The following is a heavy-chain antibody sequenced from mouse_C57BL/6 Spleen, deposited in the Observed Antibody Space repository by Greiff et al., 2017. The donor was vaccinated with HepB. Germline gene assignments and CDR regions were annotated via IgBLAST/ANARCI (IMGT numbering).Heavy chain of an antibody. J-gene: IGHJ2*01. CDR3: ARGFTTVPYFDY. D-gene: IGHD1-1*01. CDR1: GYSFTGYY. V-gene: IGHV1-42*01. CDR2: INPSTGGT. Sequence: DVKLVESGPELVKPGASVKISCKASGYSFTGYYMNWVKQSPEKSLEWIGEINPSTGGTTYNQKFKAKATLTVDKSSSTAYMQLKSLTSEDSAVYYCARGFTTVPYFDYWGQGTTLTVSS.